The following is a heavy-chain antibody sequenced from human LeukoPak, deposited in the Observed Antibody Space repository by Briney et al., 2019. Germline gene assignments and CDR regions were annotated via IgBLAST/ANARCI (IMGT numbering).Heavy chain of an antibody. CDR2: ISGSGGST. V-gene: IGHV3-23*01. CDR3: AKLPVMGSGYFDSSGYFDY. Sequence: GGSLRLSCAASRFTFSSYAMAWVRQSPGKGLEWVSSISGSGGSTNYADTVKDHFTISRDNSKNTLYVQMDSLRVEDSAVYYCAKLPVMGSGYFDSSGYFDYWGQGALVIVSS. D-gene: IGHD3-22*01. CDR1: RFTFSSYA. J-gene: IGHJ4*02.